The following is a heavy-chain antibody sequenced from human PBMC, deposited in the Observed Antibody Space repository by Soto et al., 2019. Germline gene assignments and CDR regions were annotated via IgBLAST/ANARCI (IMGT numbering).Heavy chain of an antibody. CDR1: GGSISSYY. CDR2: IYYSGST. J-gene: IGHJ4*02. Sequence: QVQLQESGPGLVKPSETLSLTCTVSGGSISSYYWSWIRQPPGKGLEWIGYIYYSGSTNYNPSLKSRVTISVDTSKNQFSLKLSSVTAADTAVYYGARRYGDCFDYWGQGTLVTVSS. V-gene: IGHV4-59*08. D-gene: IGHD4-17*01. CDR3: ARRYGDCFDY.